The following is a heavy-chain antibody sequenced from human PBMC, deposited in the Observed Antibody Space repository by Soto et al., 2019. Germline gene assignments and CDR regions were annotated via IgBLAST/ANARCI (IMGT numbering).Heavy chain of an antibody. J-gene: IGHJ4*02. Sequence: GGSLRLSCAASGFTFSSYAMSWVRQAPGKGLEWVSAISGSGGSTYYADSVKGRFTISRDNSKNTLYLQMNSLRAEDTAVYYCAKGPPTYGDYLTVVDYWGQGTLVTVSS. CDR3: AKGPPTYGDYLTVVDY. D-gene: IGHD4-17*01. V-gene: IGHV3-23*01. CDR2: ISGSGGST. CDR1: GFTFSSYA.